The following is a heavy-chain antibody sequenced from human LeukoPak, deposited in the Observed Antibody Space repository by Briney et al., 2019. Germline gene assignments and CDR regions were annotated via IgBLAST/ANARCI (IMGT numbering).Heavy chain of an antibody. CDR3: ARGRYEFSAGMDV. D-gene: IGHD5-12*01. CDR1: GXTVSSNY. Sequence: PGGSLRLSCAVSGXTVSSNYMSWVRQAPGKGLEWVSVIYSAGNTNHADSVRGRFTISRDNSKNTLYLQMNSLRVEDTAVYYCARGRYEFSAGMDVWGQGTTVTVSS. CDR2: IYSAGNT. V-gene: IGHV3-53*01. J-gene: IGHJ6*02.